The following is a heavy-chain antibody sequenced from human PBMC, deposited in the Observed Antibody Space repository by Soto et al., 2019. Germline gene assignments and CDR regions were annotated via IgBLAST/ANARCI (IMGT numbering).Heavy chain of an antibody. V-gene: IGHV3-30*18. D-gene: IGHD3-16*02. CDR2: ISYDGSNQ. CDR1: GFTFSSYG. J-gene: IGHJ4*02. Sequence: QVQLVESGGGVVQPGRSLRLSCAASGFTFSSYGMHWVRQAPGKGLEWVAIISYDGSNQYYADSVKGRFTISRDNSKNTLYLQMNSLGTEDTAVYYCAKALGELSPESYDHWGQGVLVTFSS. CDR3: AKALGELSPESYDH.